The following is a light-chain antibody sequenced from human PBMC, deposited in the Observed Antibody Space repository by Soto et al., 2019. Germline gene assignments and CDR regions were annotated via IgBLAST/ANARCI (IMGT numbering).Light chain of an antibody. CDR3: HQYGVSPRT. V-gene: IGKV3-20*01. Sequence: EVVLTQSPGTLSLSPGERATLSCKASQSVSGSDLAWYQQKPGQAPRLLISGVSNRATGTPDRFSGSGSGTDFTLTISSLEPEDFAVFYCHQYGVSPRTFGQGTKV. J-gene: IGKJ1*01. CDR2: GVS. CDR1: QSVSGSD.